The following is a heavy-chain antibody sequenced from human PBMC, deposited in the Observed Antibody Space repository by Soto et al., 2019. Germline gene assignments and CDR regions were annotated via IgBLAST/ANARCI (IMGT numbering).Heavy chain of an antibody. CDR2: IIPILGIA. J-gene: IGHJ4*02. V-gene: IGHV1-69*02. CDR1: GGTFSSYT. Sequence: QVQLVQSGAEVKKPGSSVKVSCKASGGTFSSYTISWVRQAPGQGLEWKGRIIPILGIANYAQKFQGRVTITADKSTSTAYMELSSLRSEDTAVYYCSKGARLVDFDYWGQGTLVTVSS. CDR3: SKGARLVDFDY. D-gene: IGHD6-19*01.